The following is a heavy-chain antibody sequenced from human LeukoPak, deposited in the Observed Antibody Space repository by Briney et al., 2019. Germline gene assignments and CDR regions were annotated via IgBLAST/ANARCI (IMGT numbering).Heavy chain of an antibody. CDR2: IHYSGST. J-gene: IGHJ4*02. V-gene: IGHV4-59*08. D-gene: IGHD3-3*01. CDR1: GGSISSYY. Sequence: PSETLSLTRTVSGGSISSYYWSWIRQPPGKGLEWIGYIHYSGSTNYNPSLKSRVTISVDTSKNQFSLKLSSVTAADTAIYYCASSRTSFTNPFDYWGQGTLVTVSS. CDR3: ASSRTSFTNPFDY.